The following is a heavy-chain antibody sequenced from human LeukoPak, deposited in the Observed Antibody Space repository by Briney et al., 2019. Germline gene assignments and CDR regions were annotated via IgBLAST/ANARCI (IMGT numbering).Heavy chain of an antibody. D-gene: IGHD3-22*01. V-gene: IGHV1-2*02. J-gene: IGHJ4*02. CDR1: GYTFTGYY. CDR2: INPNSGGT. Sequence: ASVKVSCKASGYTFTGYYMHWVRQAPGQGLEWMGWINPNSGGTNYAQKFQGRVTMTRVTSISTAYTELSRLRSDDTAVYYCARAYYYDSSGYYFDYWGQGTLVTVSS. CDR3: ARAYYYDSSGYYFDY.